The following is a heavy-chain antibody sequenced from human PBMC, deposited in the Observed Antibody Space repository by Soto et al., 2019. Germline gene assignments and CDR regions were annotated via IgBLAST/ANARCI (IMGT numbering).Heavy chain of an antibody. D-gene: IGHD2-2*01. CDR1: GYTFTSYG. CDR2: ISAYNGNT. V-gene: IGHV1-18*01. CDR3: AREGPKVVVVLVVMPVGAPSVWDSYYYGMDV. Sequence: ASVKVSCKASGYTFTSYGISWVRQAPGQGLEWMGWISAYNGNTNYAQKLQGRVTMTTDTSTSTAYMELRSLRSDDTAVYYCAREGPKVVVVLVVMPVGAPSVWDSYYYGMDVWGQGTTVTVSS. J-gene: IGHJ6*02.